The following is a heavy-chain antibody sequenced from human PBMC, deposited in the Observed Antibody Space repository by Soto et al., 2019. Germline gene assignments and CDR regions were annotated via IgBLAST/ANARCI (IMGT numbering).Heavy chain of an antibody. Sequence: GGSLRLSCAASGFTFSSFGMNWVRQAPGKGLEWVSLISDSGGSTYHADSVKGRFTISRDNSKNTLYLQMNSLRAKDTAVYYCAKAATITTLYNFDFWGQGTLVTVSS. J-gene: IGHJ4*02. CDR2: ISDSGGST. V-gene: IGHV3-23*01. D-gene: IGHD4-4*01. CDR1: GFTFSSFG. CDR3: AKAATITTLYNFDF.